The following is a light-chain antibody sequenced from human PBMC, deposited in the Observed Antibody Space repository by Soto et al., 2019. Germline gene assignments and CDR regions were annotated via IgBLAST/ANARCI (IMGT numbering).Light chain of an antibody. CDR3: QQFNNYPLT. Sequence: AIQLTQSPSSLSASVGDRVTITCRASQGVSSSLAWYQQKPGTAPKLLIYDASDLETGVPSRFSGSASGTDVTLTISILQPEEFATYYCQQFNNYPLTCGQGTRLDIK. CDR2: DAS. V-gene: IGKV1D-13*01. CDR1: QGVSSS. J-gene: IGKJ5*01.